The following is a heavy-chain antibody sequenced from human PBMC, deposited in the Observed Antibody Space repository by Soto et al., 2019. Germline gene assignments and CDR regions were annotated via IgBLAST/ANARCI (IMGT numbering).Heavy chain of an antibody. Sequence: EVQLLESGGGLVQPGGSLRLSCAASGFTFSSYAMSWVRQAPGKGLEWVSAISGSGGSTYYADSVKGRFTISRDNSKNPLYLKINSGRPEHTAVYYCGKYRRKGERGWIVVVPALLRGGMDAGGKGTTVPVPS. CDR3: GKYRRKGERGWIVVVPALLRGGMDA. V-gene: IGHV3-23*01. D-gene: IGHD2-2*01. CDR1: GFTFSSYA. CDR2: ISGSGGST. J-gene: IGHJ6*04.